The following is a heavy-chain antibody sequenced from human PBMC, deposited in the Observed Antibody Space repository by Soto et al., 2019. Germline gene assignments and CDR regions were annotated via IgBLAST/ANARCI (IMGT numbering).Heavy chain of an antibody. CDR2: IYYSGST. D-gene: IGHD6-13*01. CDR3: ARGLAGRSSSWYDS. J-gene: IGHJ5*01. V-gene: IGHV4-31*03. Sequence: PSETLSLTCTVSGGSISSGGYYWSWIRQHPGKGLEWIGYIYYSGSTYYNPSLKSRVTISVDTSKNQLSLKLSSVTAADTAVYYCARGLAGRSSSWYDSWGQGTLVTVSS. CDR1: GGSISSGGYY.